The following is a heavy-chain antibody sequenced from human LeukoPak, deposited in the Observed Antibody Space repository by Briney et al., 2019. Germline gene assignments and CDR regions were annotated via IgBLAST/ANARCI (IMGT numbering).Heavy chain of an antibody. CDR2: IGSKTDGGAT. CDR1: GLTFSNAW. J-gene: IGHJ4*02. Sequence: GGSLRLSCVVSGLTFSNAWMTWVRQAPGKGLEWVGRIGSKTDGGATDYAAPVKGRFTISRDDSKNTQYLQMNSLKTEDTAVYYCSTLAYCSGGRCYGFDYWGQGALVTVSS. D-gene: IGHD2-15*01. V-gene: IGHV3-15*04. CDR3: STLAYCSGGRCYGFDY.